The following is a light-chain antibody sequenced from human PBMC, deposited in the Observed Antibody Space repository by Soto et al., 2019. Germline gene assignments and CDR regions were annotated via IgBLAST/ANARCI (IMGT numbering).Light chain of an antibody. V-gene: IGKV1-5*03. CDR1: QTISSW. CDR3: QQYKSYSLT. J-gene: IGKJ4*01. CDR2: KAS. Sequence: DIQFTQAPSTLSAAVGDRVTITCRASQTISSWLAWYQQEPGRAPKLLIYKASSLESGVPSRFSGSGSGTEFTLTISSLQPDDFATYYCQQYKSYSLTLGGGTKVDXK.